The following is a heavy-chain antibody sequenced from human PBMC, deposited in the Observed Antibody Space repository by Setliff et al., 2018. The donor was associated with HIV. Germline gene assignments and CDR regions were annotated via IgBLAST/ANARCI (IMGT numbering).Heavy chain of an antibody. D-gene: IGHD3-10*01. CDR1: GGFISSYY. J-gene: IGHJ6*02. V-gene: IGHV4-59*01. CDR3: ARDVEAGSGSYPYYYGMDV. Sequence: PSETLSLTCSISGGFISSYYWSWIRQPPGKALEWIGYIFYSGSTNYNPSLKSRVTISVGTSKNQFSLKLSSVTAADTAVYYCARDVEAGSGSYPYYYGMDVWGQGTTVTVSS. CDR2: IFYSGST.